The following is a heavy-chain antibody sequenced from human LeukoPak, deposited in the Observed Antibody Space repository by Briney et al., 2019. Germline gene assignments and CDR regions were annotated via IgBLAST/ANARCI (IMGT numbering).Heavy chain of an antibody. Sequence: GGTLRLSCAASGFTFSSYGMSWVRQAPGKGLEWVSAISGSGGSTYYADSVKGRFTISRDNSKNTVYLQMNSLRAEDTAVYYCAKTQIVVVTAIDYWGQGTLVTVSS. V-gene: IGHV3-23*01. J-gene: IGHJ4*02. D-gene: IGHD2-21*02. CDR2: ISGSGGST. CDR3: AKTQIVVVTAIDY. CDR1: GFTFSSYG.